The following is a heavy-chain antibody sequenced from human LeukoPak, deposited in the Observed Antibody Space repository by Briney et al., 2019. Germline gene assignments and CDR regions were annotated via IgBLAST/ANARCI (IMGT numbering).Heavy chain of an antibody. D-gene: IGHD1-26*01. Sequence: AASVKVSCTASGYTFTDLYIHWVRQAPGQGLEWMGWINTRSGGTRYAQNFQGRVSMTRDTSISTAYMELSSLTSDDTAVFYCARVQCCDVGKSFLFDYWGQGTLVTASS. V-gene: IGHV1-2*02. CDR2: INTRSGGT. CDR1: GYTFTDLY. J-gene: IGHJ4*02. CDR3: ARVQCCDVGKSFLFDY.